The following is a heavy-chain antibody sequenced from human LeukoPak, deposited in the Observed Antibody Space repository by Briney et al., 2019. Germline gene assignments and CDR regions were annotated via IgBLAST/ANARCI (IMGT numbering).Heavy chain of an antibody. CDR2: INHSGST. V-gene: IGHV4-34*01. Sequence: SETLSLTCAVYGVSFSAYYWSWIRQPPGKGLEWIGEINHSGSTNYNPSLKSRVTISVDTTKNQFSLKLSCETTADTAVYYCAITSTNCYSVIGSCFDNWGQGTLVTVSS. CDR1: GVSFSAYY. CDR3: AITSTNCYSVIGSCFDN. D-gene: IGHD2-2*02. J-gene: IGHJ4*02.